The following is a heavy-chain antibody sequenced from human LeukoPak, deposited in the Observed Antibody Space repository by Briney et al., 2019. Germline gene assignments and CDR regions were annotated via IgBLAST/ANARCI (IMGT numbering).Heavy chain of an antibody. V-gene: IGHV3-7*01. CDR3: ARVGNGYVMDY. J-gene: IGHJ4*02. D-gene: IGHD5-12*01. Sequence: GGSLRLTCAASGFTFSRYWMSWVRQAPGKGLEWVANIKQDGSEKYYLDSVKGRFTISRDNAKNSLYLQMNSLRAEDTAVYYCARVGNGYVMDYWGQGTLVTVSS. CDR1: GFTFSRYW. CDR2: IKQDGSEK.